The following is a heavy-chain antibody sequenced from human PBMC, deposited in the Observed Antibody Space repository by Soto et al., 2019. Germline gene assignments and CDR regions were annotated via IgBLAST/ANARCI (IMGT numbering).Heavy chain of an antibody. Sequence: SETLSLTCTVSGVSISSSSYYWGWIRQPPGKGLEWIGSIYYSGSTYYNPSLKSRVTISVDTSKNQFSLKLSSVTAADTAVYYCAXHTYCTNGVRHLGWFDPWGQGTLVTVSS. D-gene: IGHD2-8*01. CDR3: AXHTYCTNGVRHLGWFDP. V-gene: IGHV4-39*01. CDR2: IYYSGST. CDR1: GVSISSSSYY. J-gene: IGHJ5*02.